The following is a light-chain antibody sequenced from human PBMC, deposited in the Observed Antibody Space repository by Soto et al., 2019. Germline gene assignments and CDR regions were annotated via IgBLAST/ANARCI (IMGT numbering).Light chain of an antibody. Sequence: QSVLTQPRSVSGSPGQSVTISCTGTSSDVGGYNYVSWYQQHPGKAPKLMIYDVNKRPSGVPDRFSGSKSGNTASLTISGLQAEDGADYYCCSYAGSYTVVFGGGTKLTVL. J-gene: IGLJ2*01. V-gene: IGLV2-11*01. CDR2: DVN. CDR3: CSYAGSYTVV. CDR1: SSDVGGYNY.